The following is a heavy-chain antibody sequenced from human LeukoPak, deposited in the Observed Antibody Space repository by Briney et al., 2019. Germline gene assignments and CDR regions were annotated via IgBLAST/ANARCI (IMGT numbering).Heavy chain of an antibody. J-gene: IGHJ4*02. CDR3: ASSGSYRFDY. D-gene: IGHD1-26*01. CDR1: GFTFSSYW. Sequence: PGGSLRLSCAASGFTFSSYWMHWVRQAPGKGLVWVSRINSDGSSTSYADSVKGRFTISRDNAKNSLYLQMNSLRDEDTAVYYCASSGSYRFDYWGQGTLVTVSS. CDR2: INSDGSST. V-gene: IGHV3-74*01.